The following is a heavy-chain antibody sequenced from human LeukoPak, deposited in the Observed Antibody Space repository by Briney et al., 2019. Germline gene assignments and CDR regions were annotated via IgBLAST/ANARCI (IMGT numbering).Heavy chain of an antibody. CDR3: ARGKRAAAAGTGTYYYYGMDV. V-gene: IGHV1-3*01. Sequence: GASVKVSCKAAGYTFTSYAMHWVRQAPGQRLEGRGWINAGNGNAKYSQKFQGRVTITRDTSASTAYMELSSLRSEDTAVYYCARGKRAAAAGTGTYYYYGMDVWGKGTTVTVSS. CDR1: GYTFTSYA. CDR2: INAGNGNA. D-gene: IGHD6-13*01. J-gene: IGHJ6*04.